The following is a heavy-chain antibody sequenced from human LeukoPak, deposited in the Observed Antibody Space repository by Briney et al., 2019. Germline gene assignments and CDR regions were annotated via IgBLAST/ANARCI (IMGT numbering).Heavy chain of an antibody. CDR1: SGSINVYY. CDR3: ASDSFYDSGGYFYH. D-gene: IGHD3-22*01. Sequence: SETLSLTCTVSSGSINVYYWSWIRQPAGKGLQWIGRISTSGNTDYNPSLKSRVTMSVDTSKNQFSLKLTSVTAADTAVYYSASDSFYDSGGYFYHWGQGTPVTVSS. J-gene: IGHJ5*02. CDR2: ISTSGNT. V-gene: IGHV4-4*07.